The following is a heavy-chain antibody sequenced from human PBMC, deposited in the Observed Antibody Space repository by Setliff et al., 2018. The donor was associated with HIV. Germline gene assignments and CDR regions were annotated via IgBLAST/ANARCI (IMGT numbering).Heavy chain of an antibody. CDR1: GGTFSTYG. D-gene: IGHD3-22*01. Sequence: ASVKVSCKASGGTFSTYGISWVRQAPGQGLEWMGGIIPMFGTASYAQKFQGRVTITADESTSTANMDLNSLRSEDRAVYYCARGTLNQNYYNTYGPFDYWGQGTLVTVSS. V-gene: IGHV1-69*13. CDR3: ARGTLNQNYYNTYGPFDY. CDR2: IIPMFGTA. J-gene: IGHJ4*02.